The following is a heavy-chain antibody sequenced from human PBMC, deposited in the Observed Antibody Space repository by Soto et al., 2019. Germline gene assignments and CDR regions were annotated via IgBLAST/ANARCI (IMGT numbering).Heavy chain of an antibody. Sequence: WGSLRLSCAASGFTFSSYSMNWVRQAPGKGLEWVSSISSSSSYIYYADSVKGRFTISRDNAKNSLYLQMNSLRAEDTAVYYCARAGYLAAGDYWGQGTLLTVSS. V-gene: IGHV3-21*01. J-gene: IGHJ4*02. D-gene: IGHD6-13*01. CDR2: ISSSSSYI. CDR1: GFTFSSYS. CDR3: ARAGYLAAGDY.